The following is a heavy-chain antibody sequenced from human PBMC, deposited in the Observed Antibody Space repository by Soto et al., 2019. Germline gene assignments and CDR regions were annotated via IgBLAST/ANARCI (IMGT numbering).Heavy chain of an antibody. D-gene: IGHD3-10*01. V-gene: IGHV3-30-3*01. J-gene: IGHJ4*02. CDR2: ISYDGSNK. CDR1: GFTFSSYA. Sequence: QVQLVESGGGVVQPGRSLRLSCAASGFTFSSYAMHWVRQAPGKGLEWVAVISYDGSNKYYADSVKGRFTISRDNSKNTLYLQMNSLRAEDTAVYYCARDSMRLGLGSGRGFDYWGQGTLVTVSS. CDR3: ARDSMRLGLGSGRGFDY.